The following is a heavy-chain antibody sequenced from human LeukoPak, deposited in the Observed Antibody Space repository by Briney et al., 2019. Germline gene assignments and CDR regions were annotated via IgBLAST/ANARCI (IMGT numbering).Heavy chain of an antibody. V-gene: IGHV3-30*04. CDR1: GVTFSSYA. D-gene: IGHD1-26*01. CDR2: ISYDGSNK. J-gene: IGHJ4*02. Sequence: GRSLRLSCAACGVTFSSYAMHWVRQAPGKGLEWVAVISYDGSNKYYADSVKGRFTISRDNSKNTLYLQMNSLRAEDTAVYYCAREWQLSNWGQGTLVTVSS. CDR3: AREWQLSN.